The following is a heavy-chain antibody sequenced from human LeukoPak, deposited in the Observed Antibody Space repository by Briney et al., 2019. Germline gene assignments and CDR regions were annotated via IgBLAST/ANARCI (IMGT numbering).Heavy chain of an antibody. D-gene: IGHD2-21*01. V-gene: IGHV3-66*01. Sequence: AGGSLRLSCAASGFTFSSYAMSWVRQAPGKGLEWVSVIYNGGSTYYADSVKGRFTISRDNSKNTLYLQMNSRRAEDTAVYYCARDQDRVALRAFDIWGQGTMVTVSS. CDR1: GFTFSSYA. CDR3: ARDQDRVALRAFDI. CDR2: IYNGGST. J-gene: IGHJ3*02.